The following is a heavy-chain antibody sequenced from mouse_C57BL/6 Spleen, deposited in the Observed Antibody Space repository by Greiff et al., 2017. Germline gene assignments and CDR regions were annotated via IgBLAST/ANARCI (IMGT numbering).Heavy chain of an antibody. J-gene: IGHJ2*01. CDR2: IWSGGST. D-gene: IGHD1-1*01. Sequence: VKLMESGPGLVQPSQSLSITCTVSGFSLTSYGVHWVRQSPGKGLEWLGVIWSGGSTDYNAAFISRLSISKDNSKSQVFFKMNSLQADDTAIYYCARNKATTGFDYWGQGTTLTVSS. V-gene: IGHV2-2*01. CDR1: GFSLTSYG. CDR3: ARNKATTGFDY.